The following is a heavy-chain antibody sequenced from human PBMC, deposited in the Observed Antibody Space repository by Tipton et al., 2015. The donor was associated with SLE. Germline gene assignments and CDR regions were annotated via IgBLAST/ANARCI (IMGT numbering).Heavy chain of an antibody. CDR1: GYSISSGYY. J-gene: IGHJ5*02. D-gene: IGHD6-13*01. CDR2: IYHSGST. V-gene: IGHV4-38-2*02. Sequence: TLSLTCTVSGYSISSGYYWGWIRQPPGKGLEWIGSIYHSGSTYYNPSLKSRVTISVDTSKNQFSLKLSSVTAADTAVYYCARSPDRIPAALGWFDPWGQGTLVTVSS. CDR3: ARSPDRIPAALGWFDP.